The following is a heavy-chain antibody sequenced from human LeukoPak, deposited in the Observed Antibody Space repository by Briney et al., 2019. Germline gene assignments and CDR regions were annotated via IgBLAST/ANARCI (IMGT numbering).Heavy chain of an antibody. CDR3: ANNGDTATFDY. CDR1: GFTFSSYG. Sequence: GGSLRLSCAASGFTFSSYGMHWVRQAPGKGLEWVAVISYDGSNKYYADSVKGRFTISRDNSKNTLYLQMNSLRAEDTAVYYCANNGDTATFDYWGQGTLVTVSS. CDR2: ISYDGSNK. J-gene: IGHJ4*02. V-gene: IGHV3-30*18. D-gene: IGHD5-18*01.